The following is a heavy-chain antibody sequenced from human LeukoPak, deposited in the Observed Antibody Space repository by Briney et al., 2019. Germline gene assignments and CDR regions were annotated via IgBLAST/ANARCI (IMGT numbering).Heavy chain of an antibody. V-gene: IGHV3-48*04. CDR3: AAVASSWYPFDY. CDR1: RFTFSSYA. CDR2: ISSSGSTI. J-gene: IGHJ4*02. Sequence: GGSLRLSCAASRFTFSSYAISWVRQAPGKGLEWVSYISSSGSTIYYADSVKGRFTISRDNAKNSLYLQMNSLRAEDTAVYYCAAVASSWYPFDYWGQGTLVTVSS. D-gene: IGHD6-13*01.